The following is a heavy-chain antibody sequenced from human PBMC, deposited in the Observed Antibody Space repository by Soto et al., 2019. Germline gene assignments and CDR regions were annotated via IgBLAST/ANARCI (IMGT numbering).Heavy chain of an antibody. CDR1: GASISNTNW. V-gene: IGHV4-4*02. CDR2: IYHSGTT. D-gene: IGHD6-13*01. CDR3: ASPGAGDFDY. J-gene: IGHJ4*02. Sequence: QVQLQESGPGLVEPSGTLSLTCAVSGASISNTNWWSWVRQPPGKGLEWIGEIYHSGTTNCDPSLKRRVTVSVDKSKNQFSLKLSSVTAADTAVYYCASPGAGDFDYWGQGTLVTVSS.